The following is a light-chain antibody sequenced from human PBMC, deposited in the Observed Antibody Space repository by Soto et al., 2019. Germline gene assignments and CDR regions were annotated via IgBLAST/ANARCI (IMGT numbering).Light chain of an antibody. V-gene: IGLV2-14*01. Sequence: QSVLTQPASVSGSPGTSITISCTGTSSDVGGYNYVSWYQQHPGKAPKLMIYEVSNRPSGVSNHFSGSKSGNTASLTISRLQAEDEADYYCSSYTSSSPYVFGTGTKVTVL. CDR3: SSYTSSSPYV. J-gene: IGLJ1*01. CDR2: EVS. CDR1: SSDVGGYNY.